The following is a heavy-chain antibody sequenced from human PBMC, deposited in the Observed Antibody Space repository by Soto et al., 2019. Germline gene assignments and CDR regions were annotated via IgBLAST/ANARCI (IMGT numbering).Heavy chain of an antibody. CDR1: GFTFNSYS. D-gene: IGHD2-15*01. J-gene: IGHJ5*02. CDR2: ISSSSSTI. V-gene: IGHV3-48*01. Sequence: EVQLVESGGGLVQPGGSLRLSCAASGFTFNSYSMNWVRQAPGKGLEWVSYISSSSSTIYYADSVKGRFTISRDNAKNSLYLQMNSLRAEDTAVYYCAREALLNWFDPWGQGTLVTVSS. CDR3: AREALLNWFDP.